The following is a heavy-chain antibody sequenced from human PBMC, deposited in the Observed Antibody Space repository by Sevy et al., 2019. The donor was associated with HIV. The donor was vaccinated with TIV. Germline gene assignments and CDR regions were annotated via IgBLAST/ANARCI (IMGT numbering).Heavy chain of an antibody. D-gene: IGHD1-26*01. J-gene: IGHJ3*02. V-gene: IGHV5-51*01. CDR1: GYIFTNYW. CDR2: IYPGGSDT. CDR3: ARQAPSGSSPATFDI. Sequence: GESLKISCKGSGYIFTNYWIGWVRQMPGKGLEWMGIIYPGGSDTTYSPSFQGQVTISADKSIGTAYLQWSSLKASDTAMYYCARQAPSGSSPATFDIWGQGTIVTVSS.